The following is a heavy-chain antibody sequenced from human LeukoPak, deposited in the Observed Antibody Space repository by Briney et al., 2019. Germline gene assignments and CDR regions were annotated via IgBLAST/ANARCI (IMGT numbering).Heavy chain of an antibody. Sequence: GGSLRLSCAASGFTFSSYSMNWVRQAPGKGLEWVANIKQDGSEIYYVDSVKGRFTISRDNAKNSLYLQMNSLRADDTAVYYCARARGYCSSTSCYIYGMDVWGQGTTVTVSS. CDR1: GFTFSSYS. CDR2: IKQDGSEI. J-gene: IGHJ6*02. V-gene: IGHV3-7*01. D-gene: IGHD2-2*02. CDR3: ARARGYCSSTSCYIYGMDV.